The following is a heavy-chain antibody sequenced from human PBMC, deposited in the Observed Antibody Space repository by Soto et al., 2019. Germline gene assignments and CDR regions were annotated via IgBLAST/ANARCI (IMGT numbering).Heavy chain of an antibody. CDR2: ISSSSTI. Sequence: GGSLRLSCAASGSTFSSYSMNWVRQAPGKGLEWVSYISSSSTIYYADSVKGRFTISRGNAKNSLYLQMNSLRDEDTAVYYCARDLRWEPPYYYGMDAWGQGTTVTVSS. J-gene: IGHJ6*02. V-gene: IGHV3-48*02. D-gene: IGHD1-26*01. CDR1: GSTFSSYS. CDR3: ARDLRWEPPYYYGMDA.